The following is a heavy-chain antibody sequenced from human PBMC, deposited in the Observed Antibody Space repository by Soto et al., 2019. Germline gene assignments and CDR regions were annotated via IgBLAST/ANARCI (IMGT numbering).Heavy chain of an antibody. CDR3: ARSPFIDYFSMDV. J-gene: IGHJ6*03. CDR1: GYSFTSYD. CDR2: INPNSGNT. V-gene: IGHV1-8*01. Sequence: QVPLVQSGAEVKKPGASVMLSCKASGYSFTSYDINWVRQAAGQGLEWVGWINPNSGNTDYAQKFQGRVTMTRDTSIRTAYMELSSLRSEDTAVYYCARSPFIDYFSMDVWGKGTTVTVS. D-gene: IGHD2-15*01.